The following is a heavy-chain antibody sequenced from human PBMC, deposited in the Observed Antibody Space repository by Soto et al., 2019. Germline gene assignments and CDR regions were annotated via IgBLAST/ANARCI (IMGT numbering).Heavy chain of an antibody. Sequence: APVKGSWKASGYAFTSYAVRWVRQARGQRLEWMGGINAGNGNTNYAQKLKGRVTMTTDTSTSTAYMELRSLRSDVTAVYYCAREPTDQLLSTYGMDVWGQGTTVTVSS. V-gene: IGHV1-3*01. CDR1: GYAFTSYA. D-gene: IGHD2-2*01. J-gene: IGHJ6*02. CDR2: INAGNGNT. CDR3: AREPTDQLLSTYGMDV.